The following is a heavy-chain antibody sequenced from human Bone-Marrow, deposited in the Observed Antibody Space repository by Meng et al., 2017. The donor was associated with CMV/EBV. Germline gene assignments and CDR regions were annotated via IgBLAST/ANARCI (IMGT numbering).Heavy chain of an antibody. V-gene: IGHV1-8*02. CDR2: MNPNSGNT. J-gene: IGHJ6*02. CDR3: ARGSGSRGDV. Sequence: ASVKVSCKASGGTFNSYAISWVRQAPGQGLEWMGWMNPNSGNTGYAQKFQGRVTMTRNTSISTAYMELSSLRSEDTAVYYCARGSGSRGDVWGQGTTVTVSS. D-gene: IGHD7-27*01. CDR1: GGTFNSYA.